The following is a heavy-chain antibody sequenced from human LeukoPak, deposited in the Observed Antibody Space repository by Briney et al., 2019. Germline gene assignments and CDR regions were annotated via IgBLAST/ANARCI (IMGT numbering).Heavy chain of an antibody. V-gene: IGHV3-21*01. J-gene: IGHJ4*02. D-gene: IGHD2-15*01. CDR2: ISRSSSYI. Sequence: GGSLRLSCVASGFTLSDYSMNWVRQAPGKGLQWVSSISRSSSYIYYADSVKGRLTISRDNAKNSLYLQMNSLGAEDTAVYYCAKLSGGSCYSGSDFWGPGTLVTVSS. CDR1: GFTLSDYS. CDR3: AKLSGGSCYSGSDF.